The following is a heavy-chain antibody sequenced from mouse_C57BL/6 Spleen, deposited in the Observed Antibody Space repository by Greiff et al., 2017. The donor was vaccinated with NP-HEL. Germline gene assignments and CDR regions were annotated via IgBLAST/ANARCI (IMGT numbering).Heavy chain of an antibody. D-gene: IGHD1-1*01. CDR2: IDPSDSYT. CDR1: GYTFTSYW. J-gene: IGHJ4*01. Sequence: VQLQQPGAELVKPGASVKLSCKASGYTFTSYWMQWVKQRPGQGLEWIGEIDPSDSYTNYNQKFKGKATLTVDTSSSTAYMQLSSLTSEDSAVYYCARGGYYGRGVDYWGQGTSVTVSS. CDR3: ARGGYYGRGVDY. V-gene: IGHV1-50*01.